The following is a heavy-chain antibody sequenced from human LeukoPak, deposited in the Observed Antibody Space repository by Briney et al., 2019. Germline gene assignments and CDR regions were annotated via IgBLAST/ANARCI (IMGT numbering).Heavy chain of an antibody. CDR3: ARETHDNWNYVGPFDI. J-gene: IGHJ3*02. D-gene: IGHD1-7*01. Sequence: SETLSLTCTVSGGSISSGGYYWSWIRQHPGKGLEWIGYIYYSGSTYYNPSLKSRVTISVDTSKNRFSLKLSSVTAADTAVYYCARETHDNWNYVGPFDIWGQGTMVTVSS. CDR1: GGSISSGGYY. CDR2: IYYSGST. V-gene: IGHV4-31*03.